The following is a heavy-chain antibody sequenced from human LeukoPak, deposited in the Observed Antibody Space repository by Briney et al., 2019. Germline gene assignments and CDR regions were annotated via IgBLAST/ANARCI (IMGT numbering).Heavy chain of an antibody. J-gene: IGHJ4*02. CDR1: GYTFSSYD. CDR2: MNPNSGNT. D-gene: IGHD3-22*01. CDR3: AKDIGRSMIVVAIDY. V-gene: IGHV1-8*03. Sequence: ASVKVSCKASGYTFSSYDINWVRQATGQGLEWMGWMNPNSGNTGFAQKFRGRVTITRNTSISTAYMELSSLRSEDTAVYYCAKDIGRSMIVVAIDYWGQGTLVTVSS.